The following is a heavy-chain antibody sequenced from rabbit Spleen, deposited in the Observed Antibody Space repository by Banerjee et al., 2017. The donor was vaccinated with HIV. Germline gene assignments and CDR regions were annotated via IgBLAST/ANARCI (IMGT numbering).Heavy chain of an antibody. V-gene: IGHV1S40*01. CDR1: GVSFGGSPY. D-gene: IGHD1-1*01. CDR3: ARDTSSSFSSYGMDL. Sequence: QSLEESGGDLVKPGESLTLTCIASGVSFGGSPYMCWVRQAPGKGLEWIACIDSGSSGFTYFASWAKGRFTISKTSSTTVTLQMTSLTAADTATYFCARDTSSSFSSYGMDLWGQGTLVTVS. CDR2: IDSGSSGFT. J-gene: IGHJ6*01.